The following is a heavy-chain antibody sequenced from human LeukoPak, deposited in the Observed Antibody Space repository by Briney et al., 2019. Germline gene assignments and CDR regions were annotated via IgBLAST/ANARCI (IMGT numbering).Heavy chain of an antibody. CDR3: ARDSLGDLDF. Sequence: GGSLRLSCAVSGLSITNYWMAWVRQAPGKGLEWVANISPDGSSRNYMDSVKGRFTISRDNAENSLHLQLNSLRGEDSAVYYCARDSLGDLDFWGQGTLVTVSS. V-gene: IGHV3-7*01. J-gene: IGHJ4*02. CDR2: ISPDGSSR. CDR1: GLSITNYW.